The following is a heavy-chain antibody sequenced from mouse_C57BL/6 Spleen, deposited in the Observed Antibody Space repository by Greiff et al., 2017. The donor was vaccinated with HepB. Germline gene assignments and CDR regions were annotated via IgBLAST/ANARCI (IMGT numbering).Heavy chain of an antibody. V-gene: IGHV1-5*01. D-gene: IGHD1-1*01. CDR1: GYTFTSYW. J-gene: IGHJ4*01. CDR2: IYPGNSDT. Sequence: EVQLQQSGTVLARPGASVKMSCKTSGYTFTSYWMHWVKQRPGQGLEWIGAIYPGNSDTSYNQKFKGKAKLTAVTSASTAYMELSSLTNEDSAVYYCTRSSIAFHYYAMDYWGQGTSVTVSS. CDR3: TRSSIAFHYYAMDY.